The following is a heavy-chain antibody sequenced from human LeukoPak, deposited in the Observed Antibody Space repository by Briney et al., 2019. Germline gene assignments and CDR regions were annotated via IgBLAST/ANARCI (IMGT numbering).Heavy chain of an antibody. CDR3: ARDKLSFWV. CDR1: GFTFSSYW. J-gene: IGHJ3*01. Sequence: PGGSLRLSCAASGFTFSSYWMSWVRRAPGKGLEWVANIKQDGSEKYYVDSVRGRFTILRDNAKNSLYLQMNCLRAEDTRVYYCARDKLSFWVWGQGTMVTVSS. D-gene: IGHD3-3*01. CDR2: IKQDGSEK. V-gene: IGHV3-7*01.